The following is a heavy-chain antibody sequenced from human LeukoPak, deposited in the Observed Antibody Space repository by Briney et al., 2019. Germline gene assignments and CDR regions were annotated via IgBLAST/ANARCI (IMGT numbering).Heavy chain of an antibody. D-gene: IGHD1-26*01. V-gene: IGHV4-59*01. Sequence: KASETLSLTCTVSGGSISSFYLSWIRQPPGKGLEWIGYIYYSGSTNYNPSLKSRVTISVDTSKNQFSLKLSSVTAADTAVYYCARGGLEWEPPGYYWGQGTLVTVSS. CDR2: IYYSGST. CDR3: ARGGLEWEPPGYY. J-gene: IGHJ4*02. CDR1: GGSISSFY.